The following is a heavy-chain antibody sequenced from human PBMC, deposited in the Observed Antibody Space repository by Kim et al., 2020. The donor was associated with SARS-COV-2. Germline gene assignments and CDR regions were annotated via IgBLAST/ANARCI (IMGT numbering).Heavy chain of an antibody. CDR2: ISGSGGST. J-gene: IGHJ4*02. CDR3: AKLYGDY. Sequence: GGSLRLSCAASGFTFSSYGMTWVRQAPGKGLEWVSGISGSGGSTFYADSVKGRFTISRDNSKNTLYLQMNSLRTEDTAVYYCAKLYGDYWGQGTLVTVSS. V-gene: IGHV3-23*01. CDR1: GFTFSSYG. D-gene: IGHD3-16*01.